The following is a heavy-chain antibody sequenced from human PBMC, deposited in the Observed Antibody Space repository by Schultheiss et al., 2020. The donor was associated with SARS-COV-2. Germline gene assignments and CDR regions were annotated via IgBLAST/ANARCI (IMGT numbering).Heavy chain of an antibody. CDR2: ISSSSSYI. Sequence: GGSLRLSCAASGFTFSSYSMNWVRQAPGKGLEWVSSISSSSSYIYYADSVKGRFTISRDNAKNSLYLQMNSLRAEDTAVYYCARTSDGRYYYDSSGYYIYYFDYWGQGTLVTVSS. CDR3: ARTSDGRYYYDSSGYYIYYFDY. V-gene: IGHV3-21*01. D-gene: IGHD3-22*01. J-gene: IGHJ4*02. CDR1: GFTFSSYS.